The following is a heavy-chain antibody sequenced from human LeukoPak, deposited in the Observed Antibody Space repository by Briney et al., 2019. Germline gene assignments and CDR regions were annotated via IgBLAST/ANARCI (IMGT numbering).Heavy chain of an antibody. J-gene: IGHJ3*02. CDR2: ISAYNGNT. V-gene: IGHV1-18*01. D-gene: IGHD3-22*01. CDR3: ARGGRITMIVVVKDAFDI. Sequence: GASVKVSCKASGYTFTSYGISWVRQAPGQGLEWMGWISAYNGNTNYAQKLQGRVTMTTDTSTSTAYMELRSLRSDDTAVYYCARGGRITMIVVVKDAFDIWGQGTMVTVSS. CDR1: GYTFTSYG.